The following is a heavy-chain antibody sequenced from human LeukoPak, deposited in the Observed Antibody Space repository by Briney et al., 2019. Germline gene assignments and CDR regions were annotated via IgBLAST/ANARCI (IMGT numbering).Heavy chain of an antibody. J-gene: IGHJ3*02. CDR3: AILSIAAASRPLDAFDI. CDR1: GFTFSSYG. D-gene: IGHD6-13*01. V-gene: IGHV3-30*03. Sequence: PGRSLRLSCAASGFTFSSYGMHWVRQAPGKGLEWVAVISYDGSNKYYADSVKGRFTISRDNSKNTLYLQMNSLRAEDTAVYYCAILSIAAASRPLDAFDIWGQGTMVTVSS. CDR2: ISYDGSNK.